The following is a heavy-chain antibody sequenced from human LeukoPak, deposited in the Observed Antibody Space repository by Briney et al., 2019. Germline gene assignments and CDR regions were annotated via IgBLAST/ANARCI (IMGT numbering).Heavy chain of an antibody. J-gene: IGHJ5*02. CDR1: GYSISSGYY. D-gene: IGHD3-3*01. CDR2: IYHDGSA. Sequence: ASETLSLTCGVSGYSISSGYYWGWIRQPPGEGLEWIGSIYHDGSASYNPSLKSRVTISVDTSKNQFSLKLSSVTAADTAVYYCARGAYYDFWSGYYTHWFDPWGQGTLVTVSS. V-gene: IGHV4-38-2*01. CDR3: ARGAYYDFWSGYYTHWFDP.